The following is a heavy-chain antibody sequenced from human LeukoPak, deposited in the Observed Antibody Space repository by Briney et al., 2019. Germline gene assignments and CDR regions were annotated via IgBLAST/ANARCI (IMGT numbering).Heavy chain of an antibody. J-gene: IGHJ5*02. Sequence: MSWVRQAPGKGLEWVSVIYSGGPTFYADSVKGRFTISRDNSKNTLYLQMNSLRAEDTAVYYCATPRTELLPWFDPWGQGTLVTVSS. V-gene: IGHV3-53*01. CDR2: IYSGGPT. D-gene: IGHD2-15*01. CDR3: ATPRTELLPWFDP.